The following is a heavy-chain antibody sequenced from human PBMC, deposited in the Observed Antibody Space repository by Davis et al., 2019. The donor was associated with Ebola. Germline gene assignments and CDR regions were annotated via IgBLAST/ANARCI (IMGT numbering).Heavy chain of an antibody. CDR3: ARGRGHHESSGGDY. D-gene: IGHD3-22*01. Sequence: VKVSCKAFGYTFTNYYVHWVRQAPGQGLEWMGIINPSGGSTTYAQKFQGRFTMTRDTSTGTVYMELNSLRSEDTALYYCARGRGHHESSGGDYWGQGTLVTVSS. CDR2: INPSGGST. V-gene: IGHV1-46*01. J-gene: IGHJ4*02. CDR1: GYTFTNYY.